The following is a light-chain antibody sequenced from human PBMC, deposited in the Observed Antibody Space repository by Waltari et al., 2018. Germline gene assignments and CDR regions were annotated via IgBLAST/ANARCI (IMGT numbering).Light chain of an antibody. J-gene: IGKJ1*01. CDR3: KHYLRLPAT. V-gene: IGKV3-20*01. Sequence: EIVLTQSPGTLSLSPGERATLSCRASQSVSRSLAWYQQKPGQAPQLLIYGASSRATGIPDRFSGGGSGTDFTLTISRLEPEDVAVYYCKHYLRLPATFGQGTKVEIK. CDR2: GAS. CDR1: QSVSRS.